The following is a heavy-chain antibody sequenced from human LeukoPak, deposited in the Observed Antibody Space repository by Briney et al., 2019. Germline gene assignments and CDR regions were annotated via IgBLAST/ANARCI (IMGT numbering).Heavy chain of an antibody. CDR1: GFTFCSYG. J-gene: IGHJ4*02. Sequence: AGGSLRLSCAASGFTFCSYGMQWVRQAPGKGREGVAFIRYDGSNKYYADSVRGRFTISRDNSKNTLYLQMNSLRAEDRAVYYCAKDRGDIVVVPAAPSGGKRRGFDYWGQGTLVTVSS. CDR3: AKDRGDIVVVPAAPSGGKRRGFDY. CDR2: IRYDGSNK. V-gene: IGHV3-30*02. D-gene: IGHD2-2*01.